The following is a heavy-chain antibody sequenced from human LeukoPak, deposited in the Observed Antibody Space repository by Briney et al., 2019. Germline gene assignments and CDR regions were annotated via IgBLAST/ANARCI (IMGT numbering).Heavy chain of an antibody. V-gene: IGHV4-61*05. D-gene: IGHD6-19*01. Sequence: SETLSHTCTVSGGSISSSSYYWGWIRQPPGKGLEWIGYIYYSGSTNYNPSLQSRVTISVDTSKNQFSLKLSSVTAADTAVHYCARATYSSGWGTSDYWGQGTLVTVSS. J-gene: IGHJ4*02. CDR3: ARATYSSGWGTSDY. CDR2: IYYSGST. CDR1: GGSISSSSYY.